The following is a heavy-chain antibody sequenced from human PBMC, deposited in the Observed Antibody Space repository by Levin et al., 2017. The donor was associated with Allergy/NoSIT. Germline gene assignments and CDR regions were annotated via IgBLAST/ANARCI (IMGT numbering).Heavy chain of an antibody. CDR2: IKEDGSQR. D-gene: IGHD6-19*01. CDR3: ARDTTLAGEA. CDR1: GFTFSNCW. J-gene: IGHJ5*02. V-gene: IGHV3-7*03. Sequence: GGSLRLSCAASGFTFSNCWMTWVRQAPGKGLEWVANIKEDGSQRYYADSVKGRFTISRDNANNSLYLQMNYLGVDDTAVYHCARDTTLAGEAWGQGTLVTVSS.